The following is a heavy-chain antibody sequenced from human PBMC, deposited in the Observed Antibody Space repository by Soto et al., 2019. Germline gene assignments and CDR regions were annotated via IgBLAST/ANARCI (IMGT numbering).Heavy chain of an antibody. CDR3: AKDGDYHSYGYYYPRRSKTYFGMCG. CDR1: GFTFSTFA. J-gene: IGHJ6*04. CDR2: ISGSRGKT. V-gene: IGHV3-23*01. D-gene: IGHD3-22*01. Sequence: GGSLRLSCAASGFTFSTFAMSWVRQAPGKGMEWVSAISGSRGKTHNEDSVKARCTTTRNNATNTMYLQMNRLRAEERDVYFCAKDGDYHSYGYYYPRRSKTYFGMCGWGRGYPVPASP.